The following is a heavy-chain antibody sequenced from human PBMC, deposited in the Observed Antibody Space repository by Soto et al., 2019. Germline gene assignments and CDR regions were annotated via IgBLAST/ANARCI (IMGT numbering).Heavy chain of an antibody. Sequence: EVQLVESGGGLVQPGGSLRLSCAASGFTFSDHWMHWVRQVPGKGLVWVARINSDGSTTTYADSVKGRFTISRANARNTLYLQMDSLKVGDTALYYCARGYSSGPDYWGQGTLVTVSS. CDR1: GFTFSDHW. D-gene: IGHD6-19*01. CDR3: ARGYSSGPDY. J-gene: IGHJ4*02. V-gene: IGHV3-74*01. CDR2: INSDGSTT.